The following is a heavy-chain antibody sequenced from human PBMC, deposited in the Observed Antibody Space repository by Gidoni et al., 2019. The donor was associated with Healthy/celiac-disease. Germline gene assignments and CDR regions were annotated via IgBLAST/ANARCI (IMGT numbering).Heavy chain of an antibody. CDR2: IWYDGSNK. CDR3: ARDLVKYSSSSGLDY. D-gene: IGHD6-6*01. J-gene: IGHJ4*02. V-gene: IGHV3-33*01. CDR1: GFTFSTYG. Sequence: QVQLVESGGGVVQPGRSLRPSCAASGFTFSTYGMHWVRQAPGKGLEWVAVIWYDGSNKYYADSVKGRFTISRDNSKNTLYLQMNSLRAEDTAVYYCARDLVKYSSSSGLDYWGQGTLVTVSS.